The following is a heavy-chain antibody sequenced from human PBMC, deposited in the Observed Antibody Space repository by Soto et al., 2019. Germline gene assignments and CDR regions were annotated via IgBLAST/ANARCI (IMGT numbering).Heavy chain of an antibody. J-gene: IGHJ4*02. V-gene: IGHV3-30-3*01. CDR3: ARDPPDY. CDR2: ISYDGSNK. Sequence: QVQLVESGGGVVQPGRSLRLSCAASGFTFSSYAMHWVRQAPGKGLEWVAVISYDGSNKYYADSVKGRFTISRDNSKNTQYLQMNSLRAEDTAVYYCARDPPDYWGQGTLVTVSS. CDR1: GFTFSSYA.